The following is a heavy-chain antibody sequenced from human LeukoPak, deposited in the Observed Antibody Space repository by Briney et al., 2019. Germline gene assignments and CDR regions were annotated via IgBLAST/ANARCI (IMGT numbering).Heavy chain of an antibody. D-gene: IGHD1-26*01. CDR3: ARDSVVGGSKREYYFDY. V-gene: IGHV3-21*01. CDR2: ITISSSYI. CDR1: GFTFSSYS. J-gene: IGHJ4*02. Sequence: GGSLRLSCAASGFTFSSYSMNWVRLAPGKGLECVSSITISSSYIYYVDSVKGRFTISRDNAKNSLYLQMNSLRAEDTAVYYCARDSVVGGSKREYYFDYWGQGTLVTVSS.